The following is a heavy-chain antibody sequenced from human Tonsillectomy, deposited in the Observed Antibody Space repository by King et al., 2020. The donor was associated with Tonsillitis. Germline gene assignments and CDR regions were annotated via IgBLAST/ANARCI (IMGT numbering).Heavy chain of an antibody. Sequence: TLKESGPTLVKPTQTLTLTCTFSGFSLSTNGVGVGWLRQPPGKALEWLAVIYWNDNKHSSPSLKKSLTITKDTSKNQVVLTMTNMDPVDTATYYCAHRRMIFGVIDAVDIWGQGMMVTVSS. CDR3: AHRRMIFGVIDAVDI. J-gene: IGHJ3*02. CDR2: IYWNDNK. V-gene: IGHV2-5*01. CDR1: GFSLSTNGVG. D-gene: IGHD3-3*01.